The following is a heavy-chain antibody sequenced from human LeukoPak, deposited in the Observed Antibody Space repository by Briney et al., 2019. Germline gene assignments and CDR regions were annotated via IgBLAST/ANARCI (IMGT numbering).Heavy chain of an antibody. D-gene: IGHD3-9*01. V-gene: IGHV3-30-3*01. CDR1: GFTFSSYA. CDR2: ISYDGSNK. Sequence: GGSLRLSCAASGFTFSSYAMHWVRQAPGKGLEWVAVISYDGSNKYYADSVKGRFTISRDNSKNTLYLKMNSLRAEDTAVYYCARDLRYFDWVDYWGQGTLVTVSS. J-gene: IGHJ4*02. CDR3: ARDLRYFDWVDY.